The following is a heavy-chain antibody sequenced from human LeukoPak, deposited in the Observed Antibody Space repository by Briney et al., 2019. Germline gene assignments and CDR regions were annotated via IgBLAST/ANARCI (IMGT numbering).Heavy chain of an antibody. V-gene: IGHV3-21*01. CDR3: ARDSVEATNRSIAS. CDR1: GFTFSSHS. CDR2: ISGSSYYI. J-gene: IGHJ4*02. D-gene: IGHD5-12*01. Sequence: WGSLRLSSSASGFTFSSHSMNWVRQAPGQELEGVSSISGSSYYIYYADSIKGRITISRDNAKNSLYLQMTSLTDEDMSFYDCARDSVEATNRSIASWGQGTLVTVSS.